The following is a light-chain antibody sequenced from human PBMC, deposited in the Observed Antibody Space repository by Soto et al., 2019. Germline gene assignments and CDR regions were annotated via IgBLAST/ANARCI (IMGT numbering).Light chain of an antibody. CDR2: GNT. CDR3: QSYDSSLSAWV. J-gene: IGLJ3*02. CDR1: SSNIGAGYD. V-gene: IGLV1-40*01. Sequence: QSVLTQPPSVSGAPGQRVTISCTASSSNIGAGYDVHWYQQLPGTAPKLLIYGNTNRPSGVPDRFSGSKSGTSASLAITGLQAEDEADYYCQSYDSSLSAWVSGGGTKLTVL.